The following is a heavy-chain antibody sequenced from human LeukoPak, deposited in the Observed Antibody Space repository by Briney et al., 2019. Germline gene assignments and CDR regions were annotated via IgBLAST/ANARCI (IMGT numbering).Heavy chain of an antibody. V-gene: IGHV4-59*01. Sequence: SETLSLTCTVSGGSISSDYWSWVRQPPGKGLEWIGYMYYSGSTNYNPSLESRVTISIDTSKNQFSLKLSFVTAADTAVYYCARVITAARLDLWGQGTLVTVSS. D-gene: IGHD6-13*01. CDR3: ARVITAARLDL. J-gene: IGHJ5*02. CDR2: MYYSGST. CDR1: GGSISSDY.